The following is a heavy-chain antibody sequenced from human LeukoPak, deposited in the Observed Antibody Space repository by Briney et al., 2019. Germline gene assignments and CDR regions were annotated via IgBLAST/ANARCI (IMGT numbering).Heavy chain of an antibody. CDR2: TYYRSKWYS. V-gene: IGHV6-1*01. CDR3: ARDLSGVVGATRAWFDP. D-gene: IGHD1-26*01. CDR1: GDSVSSNSAA. J-gene: IGHJ5*02. Sequence: SQTLSLTCAISGDSVSSNSAAWNWIRQSPSRGLEWLGRTYYRSKWYSDYALSVRSRITINPDTSKNQFSLQLNSVTPEDTAVYYCARDLSGVVGATRAWFDPWGQGTLVTASS.